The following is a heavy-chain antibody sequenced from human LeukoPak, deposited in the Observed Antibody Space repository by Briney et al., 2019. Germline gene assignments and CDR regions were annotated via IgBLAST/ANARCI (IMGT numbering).Heavy chain of an antibody. V-gene: IGHV3-30*18. CDR1: GFTVITNH. J-gene: IGHJ6*03. Sequence: GGSLRLSCGASGFTVITNHMSWVRQAPGKGLEWVAVISYDGSNKYYADSVKGRFTISRDNSKNTLYLQMNSLRAEDTAVYYCAKDLRYYDILTGFQYYYYMDVWGKGTTVTVSS. D-gene: IGHD3-9*01. CDR3: AKDLRYYDILTGFQYYYYMDV. CDR2: ISYDGSNK.